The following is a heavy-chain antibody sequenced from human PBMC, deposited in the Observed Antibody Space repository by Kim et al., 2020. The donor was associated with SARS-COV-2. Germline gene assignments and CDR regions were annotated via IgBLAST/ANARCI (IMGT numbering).Heavy chain of an antibody. J-gene: IGHJ4*02. CDR1: GGSISSSSYY. Sequence: SETLSLTCTVSGGSISSSSYYWGWIRQPPGKGLEWIASIYYTRSTYTNPSLRSRISISIDTSKNQFSLRLNPVIAAETALYFCAIVPPRGIVSVWGQGT. D-gene: IGHD3-22*01. CDR2: IYYTRST. V-gene: IGHV4-39*07. CDR3: AIVPPRGIVSV.